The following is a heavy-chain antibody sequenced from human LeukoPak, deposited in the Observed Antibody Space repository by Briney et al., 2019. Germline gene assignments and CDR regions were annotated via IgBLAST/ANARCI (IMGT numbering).Heavy chain of an antibody. CDR1: GYSFTSYW. V-gene: IGHV5-51*01. J-gene: IGHJ4*02. D-gene: IGHD4-17*01. Sequence: GESLQISCKGSGYSFTSYWIGWVRQMPGKGLEWMGIIYPGDSDTRYSPSFQGQVTIPADKSISTAYLQWSSLKASDTAMYYCARRILVTTFDYWGQGTLVTVSS. CDR3: ARRILVTTFDY. CDR2: IYPGDSDT.